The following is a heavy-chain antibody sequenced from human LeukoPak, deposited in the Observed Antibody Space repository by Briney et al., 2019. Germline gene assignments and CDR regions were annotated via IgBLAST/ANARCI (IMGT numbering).Heavy chain of an antibody. V-gene: IGHV4-34*01. CDR3: AREEPGLERGIDY. Sequence: SETLSLTCAVYGGSFSGYYWSWIRQPPGKGLEWIGEINHSGSTNYNPSLKSRVTISVDTSKNQFSLKLSSVTAADTAVYYCAREEPGLERGIDYWGQGTLVTVSS. D-gene: IGHD1-1*01. CDR1: GGSFSGYY. CDR2: INHSGST. J-gene: IGHJ4*02.